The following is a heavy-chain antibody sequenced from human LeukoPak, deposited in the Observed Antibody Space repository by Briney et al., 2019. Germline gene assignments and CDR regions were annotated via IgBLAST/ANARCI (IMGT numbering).Heavy chain of an antibody. J-gene: IGHJ4*02. CDR1: GFTFSSYS. D-gene: IGHD6-13*01. Sequence: GGSLRLSCAASGFTFSSYSMNWVRQAPGKGLEWVSSISSSSSYIYYADSVKGRFTISRDNAKNSLYLQMNSLRAEDTAVYYCARGSGRRVAAAGYYFDYWGQGTLVTVSS. CDR3: ARGSGRRVAAAGYYFDY. CDR2: ISSSSSYI. V-gene: IGHV3-21*01.